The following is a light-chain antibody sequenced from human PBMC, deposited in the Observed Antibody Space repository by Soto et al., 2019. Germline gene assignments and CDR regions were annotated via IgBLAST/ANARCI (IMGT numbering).Light chain of an antibody. CDR1: QSVSSSY. CDR3: QQYGSSPTT. CDR2: GAS. J-gene: IGKJ1*01. Sequence: ERVMTQSPATLSVSPGETATLSCRARQSVSSSYLAWYQQKPGQAPRLLIYGASSRATGIPDRFSGSGSGTDFTLTISRLEPEDFAVYYCQQYGSSPTTFGQGTKV. V-gene: IGKV3-20*01.